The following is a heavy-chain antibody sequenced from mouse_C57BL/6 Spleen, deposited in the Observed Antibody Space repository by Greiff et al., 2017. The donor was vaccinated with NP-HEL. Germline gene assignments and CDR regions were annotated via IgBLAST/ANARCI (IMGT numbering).Heavy chain of an antibody. CDR2: IYPGSGST. V-gene: IGHV1-55*01. Sequence: QVQLQQPGAELVKPGASVKMSCKASGYTFTSYWITWVKQRPGQGLEWMGDIYPGSGSTNYNEKFKSKATLTVDTSSSTAFMQLSSLTSEGSSVYYCARSLREYYAMGYWGPGASVTVSS. J-gene: IGHJ4*01. CDR1: GYTFTSYW. CDR3: ARSLREYYAMGY.